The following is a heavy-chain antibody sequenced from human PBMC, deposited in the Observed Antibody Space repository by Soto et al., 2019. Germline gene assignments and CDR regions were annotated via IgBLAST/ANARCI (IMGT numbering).Heavy chain of an antibody. CDR3: AKDRIVVAVPSGDFDP. D-gene: IGHD2-21*01. CDR2: ISGSGDST. Sequence: PGGSLRRSCAASGFTFSTYAMSWVRQAPGKGLEWVSSISGSGDSTYYADSVKGRFTISRDNPKNTLYLQMNSLRAEDTAVYYCAKDRIVVAVPSGDFDPWGQGTLVTVSS. CDR1: GFTFSTYA. J-gene: IGHJ5*02. V-gene: IGHV3-23*01.